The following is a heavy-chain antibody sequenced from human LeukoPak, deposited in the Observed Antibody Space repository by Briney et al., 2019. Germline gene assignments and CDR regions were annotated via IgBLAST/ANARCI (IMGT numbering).Heavy chain of an antibody. D-gene: IGHD6-13*01. J-gene: IGHJ4*02. CDR1: GGTFSSYT. V-gene: IGHV1-69*04. Sequence: SVKVSCKASGGTFSSYTISWVRQAPGQGLEWMGRIIPILGIANYAQKFQGRVTITADKSTSTAYMELSRLRSDDTAVYYCAREKEPGYSSSWADYWGQGTLVTASS. CDR3: AREKEPGYSSSWADY. CDR2: IIPILGIA.